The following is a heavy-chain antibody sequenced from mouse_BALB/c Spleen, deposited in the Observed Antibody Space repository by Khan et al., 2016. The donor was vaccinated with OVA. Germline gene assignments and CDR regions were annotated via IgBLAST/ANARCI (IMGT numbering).Heavy chain of an antibody. V-gene: IGHV9-1*02. CDR2: INTYTGEP. J-gene: IGHJ1*01. CDR1: GYTFTNYG. CDR3: ARGASYWYFDV. Sequence: QIQLVQSGPELKKPGETVKISCKASGYTFTNYGMNWVKQAPGKGLKWMGWINTYTGEPTYTDDFKGRFAFSLETSASTASLQINDLKNEDRATYFCARGASYWYFDVWGAGTTVTVSS.